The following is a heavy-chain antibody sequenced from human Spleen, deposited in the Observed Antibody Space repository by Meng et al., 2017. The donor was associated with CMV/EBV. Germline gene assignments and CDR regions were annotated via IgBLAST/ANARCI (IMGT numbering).Heavy chain of an antibody. CDR2: INCDGGGT. J-gene: IGHJ5*02. CDR3: ARDPALVGASHWFDP. CDR1: GYTFSRYY. D-gene: IGHD1-26*01. Sequence: GYTFSRYYMHWVGKAPGQGLEWMGIINCDGGGTTYAQKFQGRVTMTRDTSTNTVYMEVSSLRSEDTAVYYCARDPALVGASHWFDPWGQGTLVTVSS. V-gene: IGHV1-46*01.